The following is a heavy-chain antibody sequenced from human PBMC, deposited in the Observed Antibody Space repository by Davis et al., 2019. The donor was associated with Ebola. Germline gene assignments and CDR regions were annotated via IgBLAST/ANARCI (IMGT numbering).Heavy chain of an antibody. J-gene: IGHJ4*02. D-gene: IGHD1-7*01. CDR2: IADSGGAT. CDR1: GFTFSSYS. Sequence: GESLKISCAASGFTFSSYSMNWVRQAPGKGLEWVSSIADSGGATYYTDSVKGRFAVSKDNSKNTLYLHMNSLRVEDTAVYYCAKRWELHYFDYWGQGALVAVSS. V-gene: IGHV3-23*01. CDR3: AKRWELHYFDY.